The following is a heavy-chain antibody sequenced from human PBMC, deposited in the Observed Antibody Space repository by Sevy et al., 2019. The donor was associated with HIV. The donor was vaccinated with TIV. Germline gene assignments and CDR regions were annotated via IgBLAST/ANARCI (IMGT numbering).Heavy chain of an antibody. V-gene: IGHV4-59*01. Sequence: SETLSLTCTVSSGSISSYYWSWIRQPPGKGLEYIGYIHSSGTTNYNPSLKSRVTISVDTSKNQFSLKLSSVTAADTAVYYCTRAPPVRSGDDSLNWFDPWGQGTLVTVSS. J-gene: IGHJ5*02. CDR1: SGSISSYY. CDR2: IHSSGTT. D-gene: IGHD5-12*01. CDR3: TRAPPVRSGDDSLNWFDP.